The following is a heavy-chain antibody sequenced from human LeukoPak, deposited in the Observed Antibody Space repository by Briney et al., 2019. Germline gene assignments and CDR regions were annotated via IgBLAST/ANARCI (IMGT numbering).Heavy chain of an antibody. D-gene: IGHD1-26*01. CDR1: GFTFSSYA. CDR2: ISYDGSNK. CDR3: ARLLGSYYIGRDFDY. Sequence: GGSLRLSCAASGFTFSSYAMHWVRQAPGKGLEWVAVISYDGSNKYYADSVKGRFTISRDNSKNTLYLQTNSLRAEDTAVYYCARLLGSYYIGRDFDYWGQRTLVTVSS. J-gene: IGHJ4*02. V-gene: IGHV3-30*04.